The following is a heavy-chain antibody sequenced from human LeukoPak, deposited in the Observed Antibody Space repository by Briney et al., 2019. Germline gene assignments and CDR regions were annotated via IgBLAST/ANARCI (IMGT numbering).Heavy chain of an antibody. Sequence: GGSLRLSCAASGFTFSSYSMNWVRQAPGKGLEWVSSISSSSSYIYYADSVKGRFTISRDNAKNSLYLQMNSLRAEDTAVYYCARDRGEYSSSWYWFDPWGQGTLVTVSS. CDR1: GFTFSSYS. D-gene: IGHD6-13*01. J-gene: IGHJ5*02. CDR3: ARDRGEYSSSWYWFDP. CDR2: ISSSSSYI. V-gene: IGHV3-21*01.